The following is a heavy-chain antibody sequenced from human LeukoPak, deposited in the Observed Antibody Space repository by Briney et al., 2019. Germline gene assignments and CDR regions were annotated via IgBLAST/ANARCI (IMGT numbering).Heavy chain of an antibody. Sequence: LSLTCAVYGGSFSGYYWSWIRQPPGKGLEWVSYIGGSGSITFYADSVKGRFTISRDNAKNSVYLQMNSLRAEDTAVYYCGRDFGLFGTKRSFDIWGQGTMVTVSS. CDR3: GRDFGLFGTKRSFDI. V-gene: IGHV3-11*01. CDR2: IGGSGSIT. J-gene: IGHJ3*02. D-gene: IGHD1-7*01. CDR1: GGSFSGYY.